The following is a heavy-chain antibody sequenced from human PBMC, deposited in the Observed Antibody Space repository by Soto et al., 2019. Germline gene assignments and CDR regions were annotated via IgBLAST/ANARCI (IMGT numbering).Heavy chain of an antibody. CDR3: AAHDSGGYYAEY. CDR2: IHYSGST. Sequence: QLQLQESGPGLVKPSETLSLTCTVSGDSVTISDYYWGWIRQPPGKGLEWIGSIHYSGSTYYNPSLKRRDTISGDTSKKQFSRKLTSVTAADAAVYYCAAHDSGGYYAEYWGQGTLVTVSA. D-gene: IGHD3-22*01. V-gene: IGHV4-39*01. CDR1: GDSVTISDYY. J-gene: IGHJ4*02.